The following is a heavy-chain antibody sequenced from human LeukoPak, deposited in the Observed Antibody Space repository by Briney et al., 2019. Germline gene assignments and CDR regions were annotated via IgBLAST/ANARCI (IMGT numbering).Heavy chain of an antibody. Sequence: GGSLRLSCAASGFTFDDYAMHWVRQAPGKGLEWVSLISWDGGSTYYADSVKGRFTISRDNSKNSLYLQMNSLRAEDTALYYCAKDMRTYDSSGYCLDYWGQGTLVTGSS. J-gene: IGHJ4*02. D-gene: IGHD3-22*01. CDR1: GFTFDDYA. CDR2: ISWDGGST. CDR3: AKDMRTYDSSGYCLDY. V-gene: IGHV3-43D*03.